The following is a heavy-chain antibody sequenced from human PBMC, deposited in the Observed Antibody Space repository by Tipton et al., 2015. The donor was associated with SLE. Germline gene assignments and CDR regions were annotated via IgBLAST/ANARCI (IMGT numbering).Heavy chain of an antibody. CDR3: AKEGYNLNDLDY. CDR2: IYSGGSST. Sequence: GSLRLSCAASGFTFSSYAMSWVRQAPGKGLEWVSVIYSGGSSTYYADSVKGRFTISRDNSKNTLYLQMNSLRAEDTAVYYCAKEGYNLNDLDYWGQGTLVTVSS. D-gene: IGHD1-1*01. V-gene: IGHV3-23*03. J-gene: IGHJ4*02. CDR1: GFTFSSYA.